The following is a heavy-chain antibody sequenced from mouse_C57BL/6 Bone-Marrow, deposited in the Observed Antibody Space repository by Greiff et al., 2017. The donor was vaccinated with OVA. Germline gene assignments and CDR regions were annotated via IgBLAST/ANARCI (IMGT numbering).Heavy chain of an antibody. D-gene: IGHD2-5*01. V-gene: IGHV6-6*01. CDR2: IRNKANNHAT. CDR1: GFTFSDAW. Sequence: EVQRVESGGGLVQPGGSMKLSCAASGFTFSDAWMDWVRQSPEKGLEWVAEIRNKANNHATYYAESVKGRFTISRDDSKSSVYLQMNSLRAEDTGIYYCTRDSNYVRYFDVWGTGTTVTVSS. J-gene: IGHJ1*03. CDR3: TRDSNYVRYFDV.